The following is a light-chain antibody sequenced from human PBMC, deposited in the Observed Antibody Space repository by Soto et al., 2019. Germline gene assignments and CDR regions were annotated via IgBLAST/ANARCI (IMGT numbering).Light chain of an antibody. CDR1: SSDVGAYHS. J-gene: IGLJ3*02. V-gene: IGLV2-14*03. CDR2: DVS. CDR3: SSFTDTGTVM. Sequence: QSALTQPASVSGSPGQSFTISCTGTSSDVGAYHSVSWYQQHPGKAPKLIIFDVSNRPSGVSNRFSGSKSGNTASLTISGLQAEDGADYYCSSFTDTGTVMFGGGTKLTVL.